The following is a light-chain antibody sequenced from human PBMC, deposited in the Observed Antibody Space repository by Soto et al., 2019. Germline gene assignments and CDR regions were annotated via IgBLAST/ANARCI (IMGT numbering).Light chain of an antibody. CDR1: SGSVSTNYY. CDR2: RTN. CDR3: VLYMGSVPV. J-gene: IGLJ2*01. Sequence: QTVVTQAPSFSVSPGGTVTLTCGLSSGSVSTNYYPSWYQQTPGQAPRTLIYRTNTRSSGVPDRFSGSILGNKAALTITGAQADDESDYYCVLYMGSVPVFGGGTKLTVL. V-gene: IGLV8-61*01.